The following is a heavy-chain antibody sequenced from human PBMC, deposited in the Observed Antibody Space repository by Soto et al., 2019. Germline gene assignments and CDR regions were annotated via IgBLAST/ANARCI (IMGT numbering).Heavy chain of an antibody. Sequence: GGSLRLSCAASGFTVSSNYMSWVRQAPGKGLEWVSVIYSGGSTYYADSVKGRFTISRDNSKNTLYLQMNSLRAEDTAVYYCARLDGLGSSGYYWYFDLWGRGTLVTVSS. D-gene: IGHD3-22*01. CDR2: IYSGGST. V-gene: IGHV3-66*02. CDR1: GFTVSSNY. J-gene: IGHJ2*01. CDR3: ARLDGLGSSGYYWYFDL.